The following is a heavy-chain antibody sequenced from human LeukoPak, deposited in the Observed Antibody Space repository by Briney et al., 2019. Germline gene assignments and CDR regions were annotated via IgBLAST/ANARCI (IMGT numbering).Heavy chain of an antibody. Sequence: GGSLRLSCAASGFTFSSYAMSWVRQAPGKGLEWVSAISGSGGSTYYADSVKGRFTISRDNSKNTLYLQMNSLRAEDTAVYYCAKGGSAIVVVAATNCDYWGQGTLVTVSS. CDR2: ISGSGGST. CDR1: GFTFSSYA. CDR3: AKGGSAIVVVAATNCDY. V-gene: IGHV3-23*01. J-gene: IGHJ4*02. D-gene: IGHD2-15*01.